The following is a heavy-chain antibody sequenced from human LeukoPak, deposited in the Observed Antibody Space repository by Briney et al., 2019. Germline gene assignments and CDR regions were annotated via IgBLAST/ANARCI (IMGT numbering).Heavy chain of an antibody. Sequence: ASVKVSCKASGYTFTSYGTSWVRQAPGQGLEWMGWISAYNGDTNYAQKLQGRVTMTTDTSTSTAYMELRSLRSDDTAVYYCARGSDCSSTSCYGGIWFDPWGQGTLVTVSS. V-gene: IGHV1-18*01. CDR1: GYTFTSYG. CDR2: ISAYNGDT. J-gene: IGHJ5*02. CDR3: ARGSDCSSTSCYGGIWFDP. D-gene: IGHD2-2*01.